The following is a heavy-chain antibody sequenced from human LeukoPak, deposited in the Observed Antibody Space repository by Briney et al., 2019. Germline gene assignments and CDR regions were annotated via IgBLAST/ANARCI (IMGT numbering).Heavy chain of an antibody. CDR1: GGSISSYY. Sequence: SDTLSLTCTAAGGSISSYYWSWIRQPPGKALDWIGYIYYSGSPNYNPSLTRRVPILVDTSKNQFSLKLSSVTAADTAVYYCASGNMGGGYLGNYYYYYYMDVWGKGTTVTVSS. CDR3: ASGNMGGGYLGNYYYYYYMDV. D-gene: IGHD3-22*01. V-gene: IGHV4-59*07. CDR2: IYYSGSP. J-gene: IGHJ6*03.